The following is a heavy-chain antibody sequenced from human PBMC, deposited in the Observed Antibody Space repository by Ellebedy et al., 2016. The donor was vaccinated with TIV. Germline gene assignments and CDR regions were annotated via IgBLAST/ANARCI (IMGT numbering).Heavy chain of an antibody. CDR1: GFTFTTYW. V-gene: IGHV3-7*03. CDR2: MNQVRSEK. D-gene: IGHD5-12*01. CDR3: ARDPNSPGDTGYGDY. Sequence: GESLKISCAASGFTFTTYWMSWVRQAPGKGLEWVANMNQVRSEKYYVDSVKGRFTISRDNAQNSLYLHMNNLRAEDTAVYYCARDPNSPGDTGYGDYWGQGVVVTVST. J-gene: IGHJ4*02.